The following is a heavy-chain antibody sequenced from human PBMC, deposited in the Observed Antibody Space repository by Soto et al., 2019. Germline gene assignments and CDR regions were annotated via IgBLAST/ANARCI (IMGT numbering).Heavy chain of an antibody. CDR2: ISASNGNT. J-gene: IGHJ6*02. V-gene: IGHV1-18*01. Sequence: QVQLVQSGAEVKNSGASVKVSCKASGYTFTSYGFSWVRQAPGQGLEWMGWISASNGNTNYAQKLQGRVTMTTDTSTGTAYMELRSLRSDDTATYYCARDGYTMVRGMDVWGQGTTVTVSS. CDR1: GYTFTSYG. CDR3: ARDGYTMVRGMDV. D-gene: IGHD3-10*01.